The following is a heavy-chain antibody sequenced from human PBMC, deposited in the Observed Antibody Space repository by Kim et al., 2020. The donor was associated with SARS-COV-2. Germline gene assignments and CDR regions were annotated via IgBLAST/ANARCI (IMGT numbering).Heavy chain of an antibody. Sequence: GGSLRLSCAASGFTFSNYVMSWVRQAPGKGLEWVSTVTISGDSAYYADSVKGRFTISRDNSKNTLCLQMDSLRAEDTAVYYCAVLKELGYHGMDVWGQGTTVTVSS. D-gene: IGHD7-27*01. CDR1: GFTFSNYV. V-gene: IGHV3-23*01. J-gene: IGHJ6*02. CDR2: VTISGDSA. CDR3: AVLKELGYHGMDV.